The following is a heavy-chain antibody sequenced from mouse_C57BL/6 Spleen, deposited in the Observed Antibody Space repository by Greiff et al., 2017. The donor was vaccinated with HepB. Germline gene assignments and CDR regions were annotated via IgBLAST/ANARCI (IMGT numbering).Heavy chain of an antibody. CDR1: GFSLTSYG. V-gene: IGHV2-2*01. J-gene: IGHJ3*01. D-gene: IGHD1-1*01. CDR2: IWSGGST. Sequence: VKLLESGPGLVQPSQSLSITCTVSGFSLTSYGVHWVRQSPGKGLEWLGVIWSGGSTDYNAAFISRLSISKDNSKSQVFFKMNSLQADDTAIYYCARVYYGSSGGFAYWGQGTLVTVSA. CDR3: ARVYYGSSGGFAY.